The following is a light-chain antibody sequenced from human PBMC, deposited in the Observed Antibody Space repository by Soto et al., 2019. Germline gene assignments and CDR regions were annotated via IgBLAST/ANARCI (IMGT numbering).Light chain of an antibody. CDR1: QSISSW. J-gene: IGKJ5*01. V-gene: IGKV1-6*01. CDR3: LQDFNYPIT. CDR2: GAS. Sequence: IQMTQSPSSLSASVGDRVTITCRASQSISSWLAWYQQKPGKAPKLLIYGASILHSGVPSRFSGSGSGTDFTLTSSSLLPEDFATYYCLQDFNYPITFGQGTRLEIK.